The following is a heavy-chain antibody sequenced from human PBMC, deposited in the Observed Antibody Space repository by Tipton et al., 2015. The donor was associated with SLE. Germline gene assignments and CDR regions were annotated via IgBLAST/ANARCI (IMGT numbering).Heavy chain of an antibody. Sequence: TLSLTCTVSRGSISSYCWSWIRQPPGKGLEWIGYIYYTGTTHYNPSLKSRVTFSVDTSKNQFSLKLSSVTAADTAVYYCAREGCSGGSCASYYYYGMDVWGQGTTVTVSS. CDR2: IYYTGTT. CDR3: AREGCSGGSCASYYYYGMDV. V-gene: IGHV4-59*12. CDR1: RGSISSYC. D-gene: IGHD2-15*01. J-gene: IGHJ6*02.